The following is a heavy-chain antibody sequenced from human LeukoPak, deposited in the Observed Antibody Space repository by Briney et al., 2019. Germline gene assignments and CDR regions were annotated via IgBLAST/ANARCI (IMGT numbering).Heavy chain of an antibody. CDR2: IRSKANSYAT. CDR1: GFTFSGSA. CDR3: TTQSMGAARRDYYYYMDV. D-gene: IGHD6-6*01. V-gene: IGHV3-73*01. J-gene: IGHJ6*03. Sequence: GGSLRLSCAASGFTFSGSAMHWVRQASGKGLEWVGRIRSKANSYATAYAASVKGRFTISRDDSKDTAYLQMNSLKTEDTAVYYCTTQSMGAARRDYYYYMDVWGKGTTVTVSS.